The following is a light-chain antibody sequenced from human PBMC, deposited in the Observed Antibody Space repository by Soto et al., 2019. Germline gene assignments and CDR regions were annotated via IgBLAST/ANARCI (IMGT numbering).Light chain of an antibody. CDR1: QGITTW. J-gene: IGKJ2*01. V-gene: IGKV1D-12*01. Sequence: DIQMTQSPSSVSASVGDRVTITCRASQGITTWVAWYQQRPGRAPKFLIDAASILQSGVPSRFSGSGSGTDFTLTINSLQPEDFATYYCQQTNSFPYTFGQGTKLEIK. CDR2: AAS. CDR3: QQTNSFPYT.